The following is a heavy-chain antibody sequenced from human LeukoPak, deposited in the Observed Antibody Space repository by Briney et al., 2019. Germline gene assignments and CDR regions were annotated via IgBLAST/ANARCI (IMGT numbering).Heavy chain of an antibody. V-gene: IGHV3-13*01. J-gene: IGHJ4*02. CDR2: IGTAGDT. D-gene: IGHD3-10*01. Sequence: TGGSLRLSCAASGFTFNNYDIHWVRQATGKGLEWVSAIGTAGDTYYPGSVKGRFTIPRDNSKNTLYLQMNSLRAEDTAVYYCARDFRFGEYYFDYWGQGTLVTVSS. CDR3: ARDFRFGEYYFDY. CDR1: GFTFNNYD.